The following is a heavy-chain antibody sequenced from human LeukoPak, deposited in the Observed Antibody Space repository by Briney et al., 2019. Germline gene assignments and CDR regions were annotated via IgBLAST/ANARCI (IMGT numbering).Heavy chain of an antibody. CDR3: AKGGSRDDAFDI. D-gene: IGHD1-26*01. J-gene: IGHJ3*02. CDR1: GFTFSSYG. CDR2: IRYGGSNK. Sequence: GGSLRLSCAASGFTFSSYGMHWVRQAPGKGLEWVAFIRYGGSNKYYADSVKGRFTISRDNSKNTLYLQMNSLRAEDTAVYYCAKGGSRDDAFDIWGQGTMVTVSS. V-gene: IGHV3-30*02.